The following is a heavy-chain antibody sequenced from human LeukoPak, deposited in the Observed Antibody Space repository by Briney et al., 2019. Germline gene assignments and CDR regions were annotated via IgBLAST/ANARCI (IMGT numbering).Heavy chain of an antibody. CDR2: ISYDGTNK. D-gene: IGHD3-10*01. CDR1: GFTFSSYG. V-gene: IGHV3-30*18. J-gene: IGHJ4*02. CDR3: AKNRFSYASGNTDY. Sequence: GGSLRLSCAASGFTFSSYGMHWVRQAPGKGLEWVAAISYDGTNKYYVDSVKGRFTISRDNSKNTLYLQMNRPGPEDTAVYYCAKNRFSYASGNTDYWGQGTLVTVSS.